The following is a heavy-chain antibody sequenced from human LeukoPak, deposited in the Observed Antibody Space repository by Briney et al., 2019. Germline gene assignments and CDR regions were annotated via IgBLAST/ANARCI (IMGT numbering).Heavy chain of an antibody. CDR1: GSTFSNYW. CDR3: AKGSSTTCPCYRDY. D-gene: IGHD2-2*01. V-gene: IGHV3-74*01. J-gene: IGHJ4*02. CDR2: INPDGSRT. Sequence: QSGGSLRLSCVVSGSTFSNYWMHWVRQAPGKGLVWVSRINPDGSRTDYADSEKGRFTISRDNSKNTLYLQMNSLRAEDTALYYCAKGSSTTCPCYRDYWGQGTLVTVSS.